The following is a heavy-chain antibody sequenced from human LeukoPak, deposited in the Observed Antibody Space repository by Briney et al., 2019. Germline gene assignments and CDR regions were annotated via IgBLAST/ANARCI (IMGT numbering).Heavy chain of an antibody. CDR1: GYTFTSYG. J-gene: IGHJ4*02. Sequence: ASVKVSCKAPGYTFTSYGINWVRQALGQGLEWMGWISTYNGDTNYAQKLQGRVTMTTDTSTSTAYMELRSLRSDDTAVYYCARGSSYGFSMGYWGQGTLVTVSS. V-gene: IGHV1-18*01. D-gene: IGHD3-16*01. CDR2: ISTYNGDT. CDR3: ARGSSYGFSMGY.